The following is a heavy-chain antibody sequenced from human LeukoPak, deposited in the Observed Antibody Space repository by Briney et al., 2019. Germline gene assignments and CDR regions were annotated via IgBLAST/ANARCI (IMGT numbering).Heavy chain of an antibody. Sequence: SVKVSCKASGGTFSSYAISWVRQAPGQGLEWMGGIIPIFGTANYAQKFQGRVTITADESTSTAYMELSSLRSEDTAVYYCARVKEAGAAVHNWFDPWGQGTLVTVSS. CDR3: ARVKEAGAAVHNWFDP. J-gene: IGHJ5*02. D-gene: IGHD6-13*01. CDR1: GGTFSSYA. V-gene: IGHV1-69*01. CDR2: IIPIFGTA.